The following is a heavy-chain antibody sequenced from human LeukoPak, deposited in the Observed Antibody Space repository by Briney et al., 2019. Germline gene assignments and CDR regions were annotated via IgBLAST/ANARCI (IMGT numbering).Heavy chain of an antibody. CDR2: ISGSGGST. D-gene: IGHD2-15*01. CDR1: GFTFSSYG. J-gene: IGHJ4*02. V-gene: IGHV3-23*01. CDR3: ARRHGRCSDGSCYYPDY. Sequence: GGSLRLSCAASGFTFSSYGMSWVRQAPGKGLEWVSAISGSGGSTYYADSVKGRFTISRDNSKNTLYLQMDSLRAEDTAVYYCARRHGRCSDGSCYYPDYWGQGTLVTVSS.